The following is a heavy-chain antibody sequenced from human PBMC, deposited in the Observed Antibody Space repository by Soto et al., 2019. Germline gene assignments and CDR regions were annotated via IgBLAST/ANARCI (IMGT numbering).Heavy chain of an antibody. CDR1: GYSFTSYW. D-gene: IGHD3-10*01. CDR2: IYPGDSVT. CDR3: SGGRFLSVISRTWDYYYMDV. J-gene: IGHJ6*02. Sequence: PGESLKISCQGSGYSFTSYWIGWVRQMPGKGLEWMGNIYPGDSVTRYSPSFQGLVTISADQSISTAYLQWSSLKAPDTAMYYCSGGRFLSVISRTWDYYYMDVGGQGPTFTGSS. V-gene: IGHV5-51*01.